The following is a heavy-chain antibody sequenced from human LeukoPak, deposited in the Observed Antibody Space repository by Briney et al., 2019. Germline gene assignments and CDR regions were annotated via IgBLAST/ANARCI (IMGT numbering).Heavy chain of an antibody. CDR3: ARDGDGYSSGWYPYYYYGMDV. Sequence: PSETLSLTCTVSGGSISSYYRSWIRQPAGKGLEWIGRIYTSGSTNYNPSLKRRVTMSVDTSKNQFSLKLSSVTAADTAVYYCARDGDGYSSGWYPYYYYGMDVWGQGTTVTVSS. D-gene: IGHD6-19*01. CDR1: GGSISSYY. CDR2: IYTSGST. J-gene: IGHJ6*02. V-gene: IGHV4-4*07.